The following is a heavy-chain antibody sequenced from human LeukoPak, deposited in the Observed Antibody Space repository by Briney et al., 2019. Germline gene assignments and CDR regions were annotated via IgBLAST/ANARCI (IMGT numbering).Heavy chain of an antibody. CDR2: FDPEDGET. Sequence: ASVKVSCKVSGYTPTELFMHWVRQAPGKGLEWMGGFDPEDGETIYAQKFQGRVTMTEDTSTDTAYMELSSLRSEDTAVYYCARGGYDFWSGYSHYWGQGTLVTVSS. CDR1: GYTPTELF. CDR3: ARGGYDFWSGYSHY. V-gene: IGHV1-24*01. D-gene: IGHD3-3*01. J-gene: IGHJ4*02.